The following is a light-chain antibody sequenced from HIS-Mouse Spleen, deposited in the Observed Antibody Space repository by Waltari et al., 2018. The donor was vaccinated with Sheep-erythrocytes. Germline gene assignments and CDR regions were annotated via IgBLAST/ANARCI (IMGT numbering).Light chain of an antibody. CDR2: QDS. CDR1: KLGDKY. Sequence: SYELTQPPSVSVSPGQTASITRSGDKLGDKYACWYQQKPGPSPVLVIYQDSKRPSGIPERFSGSTSGNTATLTISGTQAMDEADYYCQAWDSSTAVFGGGTKLTVL. J-gene: IGLJ2*01. CDR3: QAWDSSTAV. V-gene: IGLV3-1*01.